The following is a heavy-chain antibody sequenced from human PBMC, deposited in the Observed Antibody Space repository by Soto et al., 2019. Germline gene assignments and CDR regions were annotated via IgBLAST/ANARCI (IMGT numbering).Heavy chain of an antibody. Sequence: EVQLVESGGGLVKPGGSLRLSCAASGFTFSSYSMNWVRQAPGQGLEWVSSISRSSSYIYYADSAKGRFTISRDNATNSLYLPMNSRRAKDTAVYYCARAPTQWLDWYYFDYWGQGTLVTVSS. CDR3: ARAPTQWLDWYYFDY. CDR2: ISRSSSYI. CDR1: GFTFSSYS. D-gene: IGHD6-19*01. J-gene: IGHJ4*02. V-gene: IGHV3-21*01.